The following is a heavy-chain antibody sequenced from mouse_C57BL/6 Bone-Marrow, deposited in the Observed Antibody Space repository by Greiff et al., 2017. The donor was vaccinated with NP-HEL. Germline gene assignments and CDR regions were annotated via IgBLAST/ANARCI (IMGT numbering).Heavy chain of an antibody. J-gene: IGHJ3*01. Sequence: EVKLMESGGGLVKPGGSLKLSCAASGFTFSDYGMHWVRQAPEKGLEWVAYISSGSSTIYYADTVKGRFTISRDNAKNTLFLQMTSLRSEDTAMYYCARPLYPFGGQGTLVTVSA. D-gene: IGHD1-1*01. CDR3: ARPLYPF. V-gene: IGHV5-17*01. CDR2: ISSGSSTI. CDR1: GFTFSDYG.